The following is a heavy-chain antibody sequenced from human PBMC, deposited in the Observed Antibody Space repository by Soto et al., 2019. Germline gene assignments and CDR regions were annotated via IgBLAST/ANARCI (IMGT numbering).Heavy chain of an antibody. CDR3: ARAGGTVTLDY. CDR1: GFTFSSYA. CDR2: ISYDGSNK. V-gene: IGHV3-30-3*01. Sequence: QVQLVESGGGVVQPGRSLRLSCAASGFTFSSYAMHWVRQAPGKGLEWVAVISYDGSNKYYADSVKGRFTISRDNSQNTLYLQMNSLRAEETAVYYCARAGGTVTLDYWCQGTLVTVSS. J-gene: IGHJ4*02. D-gene: IGHD4-17*01.